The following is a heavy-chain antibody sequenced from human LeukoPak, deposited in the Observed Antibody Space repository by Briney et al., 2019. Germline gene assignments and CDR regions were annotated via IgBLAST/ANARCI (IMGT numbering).Heavy chain of an antibody. D-gene: IGHD3-3*01. CDR3: ATTIFGVVIGLDDAFDI. CDR2: INHSGST. V-gene: IGHV4-34*01. Sequence: SETLSLTCTVSGVSISSSYWSWIRQPPGKGLEWIGEINHSGSTSYNPSLKSRVTISVDTSKNQFSLKLSSVTAADTAVYYCATTIFGVVIGLDDAFDIWGQGTMVTVSS. J-gene: IGHJ3*02. CDR1: GVSISSSY.